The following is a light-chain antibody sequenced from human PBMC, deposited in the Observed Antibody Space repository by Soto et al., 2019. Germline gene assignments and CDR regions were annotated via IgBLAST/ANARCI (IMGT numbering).Light chain of an antibody. V-gene: IGLV2-23*01. J-gene: IGLJ2*01. CDR2: EGS. Sequence: QSALTQPASVSGSPGQSITISCTGTSSDVGSYNLVSWYQQHPGKAPKLMIYEGSKRPSGVTNRFSGSKSGNTASLTISGLQAEDEADYYGCSYAGSSTSHVVFGGGTQLTVL. CDR3: CSYAGSSTSHVV. CDR1: SSDVGSYNL.